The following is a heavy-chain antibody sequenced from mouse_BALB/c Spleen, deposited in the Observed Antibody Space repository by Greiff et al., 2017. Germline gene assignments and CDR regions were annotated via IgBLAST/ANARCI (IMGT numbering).Heavy chain of an antibody. J-gene: IGHJ4*01. CDR2: IAPGSGST. CDR1: GYTFTSYW. CDR3: ARFGLYAMDY. V-gene: IGHV1S41*01. Sequence: DLVKPGASVKLSCKASGYTFTSYWINWIKQRPGQGLEWIGRIAPGSGSTYYNEMFKVKATLTVDTSSSTAYIQLSSLSSEDSAVYFCARFGLYAMDYWGQGTSVTVSS. D-gene: IGHD3-1*01.